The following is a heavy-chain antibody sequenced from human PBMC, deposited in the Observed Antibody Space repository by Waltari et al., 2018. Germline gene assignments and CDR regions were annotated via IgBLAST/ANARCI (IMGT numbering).Heavy chain of an antibody. CDR3: ARDRRVTMVRGVTNWFDP. V-gene: IGHV4-4*07. CDR2: IYTSGST. J-gene: IGHJ5*02. Sequence: QVQLQESGPGLVKPSETLSLTCTVSGGSISSYYWRWIRQPAGTGLEWIGRIYTSGSTNYNPSLKSRVTMSVDTSKNQFSLKLSSVTAADTAVYYCARDRRVTMVRGVTNWFDPWGQGTLVTVSS. CDR1: GGSISSYY. D-gene: IGHD3-10*01.